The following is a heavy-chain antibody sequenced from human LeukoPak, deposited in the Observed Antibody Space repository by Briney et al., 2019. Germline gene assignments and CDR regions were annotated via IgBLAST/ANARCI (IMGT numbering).Heavy chain of an antibody. CDR2: ISDDGNNE. CDR3: AKDLRVQSIATGPEGLFDS. J-gene: IGHJ4*02. V-gene: IGHV3-30*18. D-gene: IGHD6-6*01. CDR1: GFTLSAYC. Sequence: GGALRLSCAASGFTLSAYCMHWVRQAPGKGLEGVAVISDDGNNEYYPDPVKGRFTISRDNAETTHHLQMNSLRAKDTAVYYCAKDLRVQSIATGPEGLFDSWGQGTLVTVCS.